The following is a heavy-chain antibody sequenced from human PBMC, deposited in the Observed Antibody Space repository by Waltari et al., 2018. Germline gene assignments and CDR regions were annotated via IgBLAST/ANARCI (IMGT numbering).Heavy chain of an antibody. CDR2: FDAQDGET. Sequence: QVQLVQSGAEVKKPGASVKVSCKVSGYTLTELSMHWVRQAPGEGLEWMGGFDAQDGETIYAQKFQGRVTMTEDTSTDTAYMELSSLRSEDTAVYYCTTASEGEHDFWSGSLYYFDNWGQGTLVAVSS. D-gene: IGHD3-3*01. CDR3: TTASEGEHDFWSGSLYYFDN. CDR1: GYTLTELS. J-gene: IGHJ4*02. V-gene: IGHV1-24*01.